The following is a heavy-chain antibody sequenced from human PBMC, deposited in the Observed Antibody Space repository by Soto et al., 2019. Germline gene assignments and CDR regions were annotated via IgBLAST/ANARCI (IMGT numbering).Heavy chain of an antibody. CDR3: ATDTRGANPAFDI. CDR1: GGSIRSGGYY. D-gene: IGHD1-26*01. Sequence: QVQLQESGPGLVKPSQTLSLTCTVSGGSIRSGGYYWSWIRQHPGKGLEWIGYIYYSGSTYYNPSLRSRVTISVDTSKNEFSLKLSSVTAADTAVYYCATDTRGANPAFDIWGQGTMVTVSS. J-gene: IGHJ3*02. V-gene: IGHV4-31*03. CDR2: IYYSGST.